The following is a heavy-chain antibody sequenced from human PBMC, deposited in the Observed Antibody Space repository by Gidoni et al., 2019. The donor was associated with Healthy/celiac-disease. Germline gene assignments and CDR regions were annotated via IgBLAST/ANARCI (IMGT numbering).Heavy chain of an antibody. J-gene: IGHJ4*02. CDR2: IYYSGST. CDR3: ARQPVAVAGPGYFDY. Sequence: DGLEWIGSIYYSGSTYYNPSLKSRVTISVDTSKNQFSLKLSSVTAADTAVYYCARQPVAVAGPGYFDYWGQGTLVTVSS. D-gene: IGHD6-19*01. V-gene: IGHV4-39*01.